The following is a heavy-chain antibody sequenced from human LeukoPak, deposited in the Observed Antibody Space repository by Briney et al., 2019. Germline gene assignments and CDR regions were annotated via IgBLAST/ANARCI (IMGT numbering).Heavy chain of an antibody. Sequence: PGGSLRLSCAASGFSLTSNGMHWVRQAPGKGLEWVAVISDDGSNKYYADSVKGRFTISRDNSKNTLYPQMNSLRLEDTALYYCAKDADTATIIYWYFDLWGRGTLVTVSS. CDR2: ISDDGSNK. J-gene: IGHJ2*01. V-gene: IGHV3-30*18. CDR1: GFSLTSNG. D-gene: IGHD5-18*01. CDR3: AKDADTATIIYWYFDL.